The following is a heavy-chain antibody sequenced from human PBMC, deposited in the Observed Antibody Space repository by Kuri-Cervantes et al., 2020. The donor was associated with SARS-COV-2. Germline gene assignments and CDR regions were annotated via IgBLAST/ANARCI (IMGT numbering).Heavy chain of an antibody. D-gene: IGHD3-10*01. Sequence: SETLSLSCTVSGGSISSYYWSWIRQPPGKGLEWIGYIYYSGSTNYNPSLKSRVTISVDTSKNQFSLKLSSVTAADTAVYYCASDYYGSGSYSAWGQGTLVTVSS. V-gene: IGHV4-59*01. CDR2: IYYSGST. CDR3: ASDYYGSGSYSA. J-gene: IGHJ5*02. CDR1: GGSISSYY.